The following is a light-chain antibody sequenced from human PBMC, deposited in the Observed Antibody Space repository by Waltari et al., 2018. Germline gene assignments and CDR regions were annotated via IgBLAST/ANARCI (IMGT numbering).Light chain of an antibody. Sequence: EIVLTQSPGSLSSSPGERVTLSCSASQSVSRALAWYQQKPGQAPRLLSFGASNRATGIPDRFSGSGSETDFSLTISRLEPEDFAVYYCQHYVRLPATFGRGTKVEIK. V-gene: IGKV3-20*01. CDR1: QSVSRA. CDR3: QHYVRLPAT. CDR2: GAS. J-gene: IGKJ1*01.